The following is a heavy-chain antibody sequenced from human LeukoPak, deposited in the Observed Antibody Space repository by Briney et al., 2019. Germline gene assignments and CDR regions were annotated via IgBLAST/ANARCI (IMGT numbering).Heavy chain of an antibody. J-gene: IGHJ3*02. V-gene: IGHV4-30-2*01. CDR3: ATIRAHYYGSGSSIDI. Sequence: PSQTLPLTCTVSGGSISSGGYYWSWIRQPPGKGLEWIGYIYHSGSTYYNPSLKSRVTISVDRSKNQFSLKLSSVTAADTAVYYCATIRAHYYGSGSSIDIWGQGTMVTVSS. CDR2: IYHSGST. D-gene: IGHD3-10*01. CDR1: GGSISSGGYY.